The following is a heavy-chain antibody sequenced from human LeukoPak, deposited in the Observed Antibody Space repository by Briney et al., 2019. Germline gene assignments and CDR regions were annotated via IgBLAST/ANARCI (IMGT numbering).Heavy chain of an antibody. CDR3: ARDREMDTYYDFWSGYPGFDY. J-gene: IGHJ4*02. Sequence: GGSPRLSCAASGFTFSSYWMSWVRQAPGKGLEWVANIKQDGSEKYYVDSVKGRFTISRDNAKNSLYLQMNSLRAEDTTVYYCARDREMDTYYDFWSGYPGFDYWGQGTLVTVSS. CDR2: IKQDGSEK. CDR1: GFTFSSYW. D-gene: IGHD3-3*01. V-gene: IGHV3-7*01.